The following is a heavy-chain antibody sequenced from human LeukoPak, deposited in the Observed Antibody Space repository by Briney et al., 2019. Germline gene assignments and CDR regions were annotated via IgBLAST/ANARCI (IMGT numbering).Heavy chain of an antibody. D-gene: IGHD3-10*01. J-gene: IGHJ4*02. Sequence: PGGSLRLSCAASGFTLSSYGMHWVRHAPGKGLESVAVISYDGSNKYYTDSVKGRFTISRDNSKNTLYLQMNSLRAEDTAVYYCAKSLGLPSGTNHSGDYWGQGTLVTVSS. V-gene: IGHV3-30*18. CDR3: AKSLGLPSGTNHSGDY. CDR1: GFTLSSYG. CDR2: ISYDGSNK.